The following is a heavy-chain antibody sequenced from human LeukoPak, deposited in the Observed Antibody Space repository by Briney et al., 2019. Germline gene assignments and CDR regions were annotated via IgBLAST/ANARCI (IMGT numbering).Heavy chain of an antibody. CDR2: ISGSGGSK. J-gene: IGHJ1*01. CDR1: GCTFSSYA. Sequence: GGALRLSCAASGCTFSSYAMSWVRQAPGKGLEGVSPISGSGGSKYYADSVKGRFTISRDNSKKTLYLQMNSLRAEDTAVYYCAKAATYSSSWYWYFQHWGQGTLVTVPS. CDR3: AKAATYSSSWYWYFQH. V-gene: IGHV3-23*01. D-gene: IGHD6-13*01.